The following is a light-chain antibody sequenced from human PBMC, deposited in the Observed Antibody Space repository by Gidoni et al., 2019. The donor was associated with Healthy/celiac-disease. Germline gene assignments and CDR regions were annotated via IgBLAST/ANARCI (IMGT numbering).Light chain of an antibody. CDR1: SSNIGNNY. CDR2: DND. V-gene: IGLV1-51*01. Sequence: QSVLTQPPSVSAAPGQKVTISCSGSSSNIGNNYVSWYQQLPGTAPKLLIYDNDKRPSGIPDRFSGSKSGTSATLGITGLQTGDEADYYCGTWGSSVSGGGVFGGGTKVTV. J-gene: IGLJ3*02. CDR3: GTWGSSVSGGGV.